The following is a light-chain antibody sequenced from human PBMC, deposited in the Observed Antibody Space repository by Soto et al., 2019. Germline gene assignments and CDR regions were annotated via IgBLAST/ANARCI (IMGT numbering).Light chain of an antibody. V-gene: IGLV2-23*02. Sequence: QSDLTQPASVSGSPGQSITISCTGTSNDVGSYNLVSWYQQHPGKAPKLMIYEVSKRPSGVSNRFSGSKSGNTASLTISGLQAEDEADYYCCSYASSSTWVFGGGTKLTVL. J-gene: IGLJ3*02. CDR1: SNDVGSYNL. CDR2: EVS. CDR3: CSYASSSTWV.